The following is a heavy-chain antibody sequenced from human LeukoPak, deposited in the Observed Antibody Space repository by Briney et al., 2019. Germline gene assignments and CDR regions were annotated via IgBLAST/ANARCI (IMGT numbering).Heavy chain of an antibody. Sequence: GASVKLSCTASGYTFTNYYVHWVRQAPGQGREWMGIINPNGGDTTYAQKFQGRVTMTRDTSTSTVYMALTSLRSEDTAVYYCARDSPSDFWGQGTLVTVSS. J-gene: IGHJ4*02. CDR3: ARDSPSDF. V-gene: IGHV1-46*01. CDR1: GYTFTNYY. CDR2: INPNGGDT.